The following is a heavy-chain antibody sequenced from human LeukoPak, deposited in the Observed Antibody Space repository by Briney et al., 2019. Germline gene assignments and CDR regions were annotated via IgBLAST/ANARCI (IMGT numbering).Heavy chain of an antibody. J-gene: IGHJ6*03. D-gene: IGHD3-3*01. Sequence: ASVKVSCKASGYTFTGYYMHWVRQAPGQGLEGMGWINPNSGGTNYAQKFQGRVTMTRGTFISTAYMELSRLRSDDTVVYYGARGGGTYDFWSGYYLQIGGNHMDFWGKGTTVTVFS. CDR1: GYTFTGYY. CDR3: ARGGGTYDFWSGYYLQIGGNHMDF. CDR2: INPNSGGT. V-gene: IGHV1-2*02.